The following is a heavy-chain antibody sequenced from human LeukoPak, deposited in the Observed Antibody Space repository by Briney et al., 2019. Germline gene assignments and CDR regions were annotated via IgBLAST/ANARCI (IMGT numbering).Heavy chain of an antibody. CDR3: IGGEVGGDLDY. CDR1: GFTFSSYG. V-gene: IGHV3-23*01. J-gene: IGHJ4*02. D-gene: IGHD6-19*01. CDR2: ISCSGDVT. Sequence: GGSLRLSCAASGFTFSSYGMNWVRQTPGQGLEWVSGISCSGDVTYYADSVKGRFTISRDNSKNTLYLQVNSLRADDTAVYYCIGGEVGGDLDYWGQGTLVSVSS.